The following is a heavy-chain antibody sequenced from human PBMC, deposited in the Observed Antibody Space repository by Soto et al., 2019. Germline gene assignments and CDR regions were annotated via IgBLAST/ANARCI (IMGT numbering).Heavy chain of an antibody. CDR2: IYWDDDK. Sequence: SGPTLVNPTQTLTLTCTFSGFSLSTSGVGVGWIRQPPGKALEWLALIYWDDDKRYSPSLKSRLTITKDTSKNQVVLTMTNMDPVDTATYYCAHSAVPAALRDYYYYMDVWGKGTTVTVSS. CDR3: AHSAVPAALRDYYYYMDV. V-gene: IGHV2-5*02. D-gene: IGHD2-2*02. CDR1: GFSLSTSGVG. J-gene: IGHJ6*03.